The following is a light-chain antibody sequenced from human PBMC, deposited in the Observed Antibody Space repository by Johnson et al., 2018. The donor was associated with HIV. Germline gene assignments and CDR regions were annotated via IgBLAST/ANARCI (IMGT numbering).Light chain of an antibody. CDR1: SYNIGNNY. Sequence: QSVLTQPPSVSAAPGQKVTISCSGSSYNIGNNYVSWYQQLPGTAPKLLIYDNNKRPSGIPDRFYGSKSGTSATLGITGLQTGDEADYYCGTWDSSLSAYVFGTGTKVTVL. J-gene: IGLJ1*01. CDR3: GTWDSSLSAYV. CDR2: DNN. V-gene: IGLV1-51*01.